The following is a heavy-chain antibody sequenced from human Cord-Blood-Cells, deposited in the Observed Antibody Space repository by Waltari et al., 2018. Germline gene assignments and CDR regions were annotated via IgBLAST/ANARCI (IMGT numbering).Heavy chain of an antibody. CDR2: INHSGST. Sequence: QVQLQQWGAGLLKPSETLSLTCAVYGGSFSGYYWSWIRQPPGKGLEWIGEINHSGSTNYNQSLKSRVTISVDTSKNQFSLKLSSVTAADTAVYYCARRNYYDSSGSFDPWGQGTLVTVSS. D-gene: IGHD3-22*01. CDR1: GGSFSGYY. CDR3: ARRNYYDSSGSFDP. J-gene: IGHJ5*02. V-gene: IGHV4-34*01.